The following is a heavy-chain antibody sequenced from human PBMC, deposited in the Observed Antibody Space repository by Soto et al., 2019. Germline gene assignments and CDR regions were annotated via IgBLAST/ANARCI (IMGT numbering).Heavy chain of an antibody. D-gene: IGHD2-2*01. CDR2: IIPISGTA. V-gene: IGHV1-69*01. Sequence: QVQLVQSGAEVKKPGSSVKVSCKASGGTFSRYAISWVRQAPGQGLEWMGGIIPISGTANYAQKFQGRVTLTADESTSTAYMELSSLRSEDTAVYYCARSQGSSTSLEIYYYYYYGMDVWGQGTTVTVSS. J-gene: IGHJ6*02. CDR1: GGTFSRYA. CDR3: ARSQGSSTSLEIYYYYYYGMDV.